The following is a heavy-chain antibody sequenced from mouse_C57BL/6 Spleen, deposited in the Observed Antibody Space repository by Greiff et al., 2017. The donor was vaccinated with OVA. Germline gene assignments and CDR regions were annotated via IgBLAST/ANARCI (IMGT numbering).Heavy chain of an antibody. V-gene: IGHV1-66*01. CDR3: ARSDWDVMDY. Sequence: QVQLQQSGPELVKPGASVKISCKASGYSFTSYYIHWVKQRPGQGLEWIGWIYPGSGNTKYNEKFKGKATLTADTSSSTAYMQLSSLTSEDSAVYYCARSDWDVMDYWGQGTSVTVSS. D-gene: IGHD4-1*01. J-gene: IGHJ4*01. CDR1: GYSFTSYY. CDR2: IYPGSGNT.